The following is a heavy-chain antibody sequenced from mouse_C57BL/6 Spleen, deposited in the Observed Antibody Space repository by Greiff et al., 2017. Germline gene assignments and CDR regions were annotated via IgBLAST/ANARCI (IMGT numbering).Heavy chain of an antibody. CDR1: GFAFRSYW. CDR3: ARGRDSYYAHFDV. D-gene: IGHD2-12*01. J-gene: IGHJ1*03. CDR2: ICPGDGDT. V-gene: IGHV1-80*01. Sequence: VQLLQSGAGLVKPGASVKLSCKASGFAFRSYWLNWVKQRPGKGLEWVGQICPGDGDTNYNGKLKGRVTLTADNSSSTAYMQLSSLPSDDSAVYFCARGRDSYYAHFDVWGTGTTVTVSS.